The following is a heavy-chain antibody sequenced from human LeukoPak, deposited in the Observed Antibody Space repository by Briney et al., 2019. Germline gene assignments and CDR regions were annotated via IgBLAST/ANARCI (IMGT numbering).Heavy chain of an antibody. Sequence: SETLSLTCTVSGGSISSSSYYWGWIRQPPGKGLEWIGSIYYSGSTYYNPSLKSRVTISVDTSKNQFSLKLTSVTAADTAVYYCARLSFGPYYYYYMDVWGKGTTVTVSS. CDR2: IYYSGST. V-gene: IGHV4-39*01. CDR1: GGSISSSSYY. CDR3: ARLSFGPYYYYYMDV. J-gene: IGHJ6*03. D-gene: IGHD3-10*01.